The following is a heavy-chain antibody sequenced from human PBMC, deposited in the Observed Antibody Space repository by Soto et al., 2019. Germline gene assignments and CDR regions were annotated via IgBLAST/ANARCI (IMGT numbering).Heavy chain of an antibody. J-gene: IGHJ5*02. V-gene: IGHV4-4*02. D-gene: IGHD3-10*01. CDR2: IYHSGST. CDR3: ARSITMVRGDKGVYNWFDP. Sequence: QVQLQESGPGLVKPSGTLSLTCAVSGGSISSSNWWSWVRQPPGKGLEWIGEIYHSGSTNYNPSLKSRVPRSGDMSKNQFSLKLSSVTDADAAVYYWARSITMVRGDKGVYNWFDPWGEGTLVTVSS. CDR1: GGSISSSNW.